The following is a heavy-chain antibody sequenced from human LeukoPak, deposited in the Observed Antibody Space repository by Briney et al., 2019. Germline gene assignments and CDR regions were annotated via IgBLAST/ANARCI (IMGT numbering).Heavy chain of an antibody. J-gene: IGHJ4*02. V-gene: IGHV1-58*02. D-gene: IGHD2-2*01. CDR3: ARASYYCSSTSCPFDY. Sequence: ASVKVSCKASGFTFTSSAMQWVRQARGQRLEWIGWIVVGSGNTNYAQKFQERVTITRDMSTSTAYMELSSLRSEDTAVYYCARASYYCSSTSCPFDYWGQGTLVTVSS. CDR2: IVVGSGNT. CDR1: GFTFTSSA.